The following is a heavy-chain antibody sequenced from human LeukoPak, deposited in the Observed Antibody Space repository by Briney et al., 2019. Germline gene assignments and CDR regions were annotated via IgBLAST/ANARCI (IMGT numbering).Heavy chain of an antibody. Sequence: GGSLRLSCAASGFTVINNYMSWVRQAPGKGLEWVSIIDTGVNTYYADSVKGRFTISRDNSKNTLYLQMNSLRAEDTAMYYCARDLNYWGQGTLVTVSS. CDR2: IDTGVNT. CDR3: ARDLNY. V-gene: IGHV3-53*01. J-gene: IGHJ4*02. CDR1: GFTVINNY.